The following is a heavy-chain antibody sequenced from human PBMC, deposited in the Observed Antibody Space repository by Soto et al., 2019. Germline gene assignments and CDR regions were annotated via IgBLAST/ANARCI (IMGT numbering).Heavy chain of an antibody. CDR2: LYWNDDK. Sequence: QITLKESGPTLVKPTQTLTLTCTFSGFSLSTSGVGVGWIRQPPGKALEWLALLYWNDDKRYSPSLKSRLTIPKDTSKNHVVMTMSNMDPVDTATYYCVSGSFPNWFDPWGQGILVTVSS. V-gene: IGHV2-5*01. J-gene: IGHJ5*02. D-gene: IGHD3-10*01. CDR3: VSGSFPNWFDP. CDR1: GFSLSTSGVG.